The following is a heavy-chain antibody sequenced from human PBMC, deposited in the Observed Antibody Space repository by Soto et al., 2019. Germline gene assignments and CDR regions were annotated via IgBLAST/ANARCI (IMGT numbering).Heavy chain of an antibody. J-gene: IGHJ5*02. Sequence: QVQLVQSGAEVKKPGSSVKVSCTASGGTFSSYTISWVRHAPGQGLEWMGRIIPILGIANYAQKFQGRVTITADKSSSTAYMELSSLRSEDTAVYYCASAGSYVSPYNWFDPWGQGTLVTVSS. D-gene: IGHD3-16*01. V-gene: IGHV1-69*02. CDR3: ASAGSYVSPYNWFDP. CDR1: GGTFSSYT. CDR2: IIPILGIA.